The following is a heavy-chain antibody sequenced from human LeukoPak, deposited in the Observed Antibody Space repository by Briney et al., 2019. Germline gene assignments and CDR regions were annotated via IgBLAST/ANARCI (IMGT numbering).Heavy chain of an antibody. J-gene: IGHJ5*02. Sequence: PSETLSLTCTVSGGSISSGGYYWSWIRQHPGKGLEWIVSIYYNGNTCYNPSLKSQVTVSVDTSRTQFSLRLSSVTAADTAVYYCARSDCSSTSCWQAWFDPWGQGTLVTVSS. CDR3: ARSDCSSTSCWQAWFDP. V-gene: IGHV4-31*01. D-gene: IGHD2-2*01. CDR1: GGSISSGGYY. CDR2: IYYNGNT.